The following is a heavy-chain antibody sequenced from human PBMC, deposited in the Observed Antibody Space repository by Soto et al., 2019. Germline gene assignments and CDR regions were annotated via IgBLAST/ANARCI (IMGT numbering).Heavy chain of an antibody. CDR3: ARLHSSSSFLGSFLY. V-gene: IGHV3-7*03. CDR1: GFTFSSYW. D-gene: IGHD6-6*01. CDR2: IKQDGSEK. Sequence: GGSLRLSCAASGFTFSSYWMSWVRQAPGKGLEWVANIKQDGSEKYYVDSVKGRFTISRDNAKNSLYLQMNSLRAEDTAVYYCARLHSSSSFLGSFLYWGQGTLVTVSS. J-gene: IGHJ4*02.